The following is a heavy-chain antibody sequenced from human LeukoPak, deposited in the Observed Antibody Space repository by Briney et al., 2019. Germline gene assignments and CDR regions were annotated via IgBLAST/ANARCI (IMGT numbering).Heavy chain of an antibody. D-gene: IGHD6-19*01. CDR3: ASSPAVAGTG. CDR2: ISSSSSYI. J-gene: IGHJ4*02. Sequence: GGSLRLSCAASGFTFSSYSMDWVRQAPGKGLEWVSSISSSSSYIYYADSVKGRFTISRDNAKNSLYLQMNSLRAEDTAVYYCASSPAVAGTGRGQGTLVTVSS. V-gene: IGHV3-21*01. CDR1: GFTFSSYS.